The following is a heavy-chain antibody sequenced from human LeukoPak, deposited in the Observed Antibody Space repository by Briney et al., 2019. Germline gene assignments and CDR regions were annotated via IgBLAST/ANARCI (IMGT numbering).Heavy chain of an antibody. Sequence: GRSLRLSCAASGFTFSSYAMHWVRQSLGKGLEWVAVMSYDGSNKYYADSVKGRFTISRDNSKNTLYLQLNSLRAEDTAAYYCAKTKAYSYGYSFDYWGQGTLVTVSS. D-gene: IGHD5-18*01. CDR2: MSYDGSNK. V-gene: IGHV3-30*18. J-gene: IGHJ4*02. CDR1: GFTFSSYA. CDR3: AKTKAYSYGYSFDY.